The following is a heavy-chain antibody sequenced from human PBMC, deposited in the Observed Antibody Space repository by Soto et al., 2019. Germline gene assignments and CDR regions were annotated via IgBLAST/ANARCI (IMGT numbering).Heavy chain of an antibody. J-gene: IGHJ5*02. Sequence: QVQLVQPGAEVKKPGSSVKVSCKASGGTFSSYAISWVRQAPGQGLEWMGGIIPIFGTANYAQKFQGRVTITADESTSTAYMELSSLRSEDTAVYYCARDPSPTIFGVVIRYNWFDPWGQGTLVNVSS. D-gene: IGHD3-3*01. CDR3: ARDPSPTIFGVVIRYNWFDP. V-gene: IGHV1-69*01. CDR1: GGTFSSYA. CDR2: IIPIFGTA.